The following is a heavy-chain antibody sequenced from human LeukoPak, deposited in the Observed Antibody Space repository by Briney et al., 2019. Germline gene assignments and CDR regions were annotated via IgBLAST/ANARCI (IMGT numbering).Heavy chain of an antibody. D-gene: IGHD3-10*01. CDR2: ISSSGNTI. CDR3: ARDHGAY. V-gene: IGHV3-48*04. J-gene: IGHJ4*02. CDR1: GFTFSSYS. Sequence: PGGSLGLSCAASGFTFSSYSMNWVRQAPGKGLECVSFISSSGNTIYYADSVKGRFTISRDNAKNSLYLQMNSLRAEDSAIYYCARDHGAYWGQGTLVTVSS.